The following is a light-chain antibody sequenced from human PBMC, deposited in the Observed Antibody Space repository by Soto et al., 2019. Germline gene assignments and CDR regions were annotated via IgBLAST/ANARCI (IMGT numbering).Light chain of an antibody. CDR1: QSVSNSY. J-gene: IGKJ1*01. CDR3: QQYNNWPRT. CDR2: GAS. Sequence: EIVFTQSPRTLSLSPGERATLSCRASQSVSNSYLAWYQQRPGQAPRLLIYGASTRATGIPARFSGSGSGTDFTLTISCLEPEDFAVYYCQQYNNWPRTFGQGTKVDIK. V-gene: IGKV3-20*01.